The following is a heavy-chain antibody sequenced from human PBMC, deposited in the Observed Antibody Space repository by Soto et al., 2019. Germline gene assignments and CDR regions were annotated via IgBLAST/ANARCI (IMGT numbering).Heavy chain of an antibody. V-gene: IGHV1-8*01. D-gene: IGHD2-15*01. CDR2: MNPNSGNT. Sequence: ASVKVSCKASGYTFTSYDINWVRQATGQGLEWMGWMNPNSGNTGYAQKFQGRVTMTRNTSISTAYMELSSLRSEDTAVYYCASKFCSGGSCYLDIWGQGTMVTVSS. CDR1: GYTFTSYD. CDR3: ASKFCSGGSCYLDI. J-gene: IGHJ3*02.